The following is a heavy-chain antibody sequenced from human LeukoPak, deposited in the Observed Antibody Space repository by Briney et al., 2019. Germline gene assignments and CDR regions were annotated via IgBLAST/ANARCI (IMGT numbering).Heavy chain of an antibody. J-gene: IGHJ4*02. CDR2: ISGSGGST. D-gene: IGHD5-18*01. CDR3: AKDPLGDTAMVTFDY. Sequence: PGGSLRLSCAASGFTFSSYGMSWVRQAPGKGLEWVSGISGSGGSTYYADSVKGRFTISRDNSKNTLYLQMNSLRAEDTAVYYCAKDPLGDTAMVTFDYWGQGTLVTVSS. V-gene: IGHV3-23*01. CDR1: GFTFSSYG.